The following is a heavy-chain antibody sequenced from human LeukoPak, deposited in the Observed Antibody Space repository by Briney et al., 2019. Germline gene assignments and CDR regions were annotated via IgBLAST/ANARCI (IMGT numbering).Heavy chain of an antibody. V-gene: IGHV3-48*03. CDR2: ISSSGSTI. Sequence: PGGSLRLSCAASGFTFSSYEMSWVRQAPGKGLEWVSYISSSGSTIYYADSVKGRFTISRDNAKNSLYLQMNSLRAEDTAVYYCARERYFDWFASNYYYYGMDVWGQGTTVTVSS. J-gene: IGHJ6*02. D-gene: IGHD3-9*01. CDR1: GFTFSSYE. CDR3: ARERYFDWFASNYYYYGMDV.